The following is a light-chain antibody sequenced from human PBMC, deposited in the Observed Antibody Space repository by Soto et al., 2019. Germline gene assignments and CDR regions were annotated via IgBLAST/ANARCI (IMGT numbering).Light chain of an antibody. Sequence: DIQMTQTTSSLSASVGDRVTITCRANQGISNYLAWYQQKPGKVPKLLIYAASTLQSGVPSRFSGSGSGTDFTLTISSLQPEDVATYYCQKYNSALFTFGPGTKVDIK. V-gene: IGKV1-27*01. CDR3: QKYNSALFT. CDR1: QGISNY. CDR2: AAS. J-gene: IGKJ3*01.